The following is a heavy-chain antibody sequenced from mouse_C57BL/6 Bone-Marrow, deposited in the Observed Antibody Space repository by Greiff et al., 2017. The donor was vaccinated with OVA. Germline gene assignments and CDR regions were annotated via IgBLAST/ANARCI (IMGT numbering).Heavy chain of an antibody. J-gene: IGHJ1*03. D-gene: IGHD1-1*01. CDR3: ARNPYYGSSPWYFDV. V-gene: IGHV2-9-1*01. Sequence: QVQLQQSGPGLVAPSQSLSITCTVSGFSLTSYAISWVRQPPGKGLEWLGVIWPGGGTNYNSALKYRLSISKDNSKSQVFLKMNSLQTDDTARYYCARNPYYGSSPWYFDVWGTGTTVTVSS. CDR1: GFSLTSYA. CDR2: IWPGGGT.